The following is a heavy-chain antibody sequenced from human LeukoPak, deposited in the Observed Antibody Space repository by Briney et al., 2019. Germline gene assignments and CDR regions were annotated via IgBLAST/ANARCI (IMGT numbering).Heavy chain of an antibody. CDR2: INHSGGT. CDR1: GGSFSGYY. Sequence: PSETLSLTCAVYGGSFSGYYWSWIRQPPGKGLEWIGEINHSGGTNYNPSLRSRVTISVDTSKNQFSLKLSSVTAADTAVYYCARVGTTVTTSRWYNWFDPWGQGTLVTVSS. V-gene: IGHV4-34*01. CDR3: ARVGTTVTTSRWYNWFDP. D-gene: IGHD4-17*01. J-gene: IGHJ5*02.